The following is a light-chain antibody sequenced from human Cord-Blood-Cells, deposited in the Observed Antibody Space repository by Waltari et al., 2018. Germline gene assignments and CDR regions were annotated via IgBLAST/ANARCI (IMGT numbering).Light chain of an antibody. V-gene: IGKV1-13*02. J-gene: IGKJ5*01. Sequence: AIQLTQSPSSLSASVGDRVTITCRASQGISSALAWYQQKPGKAPKLLIYDASSLESGVPSRFSGSGSGADFTLTISSLQPEDFATYYCQQFNSYPITFGQGTRLEIK. CDR1: QGISSA. CDR3: QQFNSYPIT. CDR2: DAS.